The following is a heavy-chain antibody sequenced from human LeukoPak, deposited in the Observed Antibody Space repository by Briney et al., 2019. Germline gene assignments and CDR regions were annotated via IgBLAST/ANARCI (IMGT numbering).Heavy chain of an antibody. CDR2: IYYSGST. J-gene: IGHJ5*02. D-gene: IGHD2-15*01. CDR3: ARVVVASTPWWFDP. Sequence: NPSETLSLTCTVSGGSISSGGYYWSWIRQHPGKGLEWIGYIYYSGSTYYNPSLKSRVTISVDTSKNQFSLKLSSVTAADTAVYYCARVVVASTPWWFDPWGQGTLVTVSS. CDR1: GGSISSGGYY. V-gene: IGHV4-31*03.